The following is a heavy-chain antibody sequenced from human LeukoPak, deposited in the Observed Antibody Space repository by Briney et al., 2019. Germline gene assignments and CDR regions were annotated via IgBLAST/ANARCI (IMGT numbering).Heavy chain of an antibody. CDR2: MNPNSGNT. CDR3: ARQGPRNIVVVVAATPKDAFDI. Sequence: ASVKVSCKASGYTFTSYDINWVRQATGQGLEWMGWMNPNSGNTGYAQKFQGRVTMTRNTSINTAYMELSSLRSEDTAVYYCARQGPRNIVVVVAATPKDAFDIWSQGTMVTV. V-gene: IGHV1-8*01. CDR1: GYTFTSYD. D-gene: IGHD2-15*01. J-gene: IGHJ3*02.